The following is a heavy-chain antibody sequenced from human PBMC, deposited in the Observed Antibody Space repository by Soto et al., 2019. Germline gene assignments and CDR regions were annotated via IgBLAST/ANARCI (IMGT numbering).Heavy chain of an antibody. CDR2: IHYSGST. Sequence: SETLSLTCTVSGGSISSCYWSWIRQPPGKGLEWIGYIHYSGSTNYNPSLKSRVTISIDTSKKQFSLKLSSVTAADTAVYYCASNGYDYPNWFDPWGQGTLVTVSS. D-gene: IGHD3-22*01. CDR3: ASNGYDYPNWFDP. CDR1: GGSISSCY. J-gene: IGHJ5*02. V-gene: IGHV4-59*01.